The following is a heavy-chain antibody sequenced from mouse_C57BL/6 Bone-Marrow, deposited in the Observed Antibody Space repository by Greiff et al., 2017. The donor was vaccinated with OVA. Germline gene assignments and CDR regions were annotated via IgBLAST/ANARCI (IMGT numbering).Heavy chain of an antibody. D-gene: IGHD2-3*01. J-gene: IGHJ2*01. V-gene: IGHV1-82*01. Sequence: QVQLQQSGPELVKPGASVKISCKASGYAFSSSWMNWVKQRPGKGLEWIGRIYPGDGDTNYNGKFKGKATLTADKSSSTAYMQLSSLTSEDSAVYFYAGHEDGYYASYFDYWGQGTTLTVSS. CDR3: AGHEDGYYASYFDY. CDR2: IYPGDGDT. CDR1: GYAFSSSW.